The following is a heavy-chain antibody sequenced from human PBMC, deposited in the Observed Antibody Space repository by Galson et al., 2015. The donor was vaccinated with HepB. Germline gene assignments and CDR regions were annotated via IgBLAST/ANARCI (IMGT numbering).Heavy chain of an antibody. CDR3: ARAKGAELWMFPFPFDY. J-gene: IGHJ4*02. Sequence: SVKVSCKASGYTFTGYYMHWVRQAPGQGLEWMGRINPNSGGTNYAQKFQGRVTMTRDTSISTAYMELSRLRSDDTAVYYCARAKGAELWMFPFPFDYWGQGTLVTVSS. CDR2: INPNSGGT. CDR1: GYTFTGYY. V-gene: IGHV1-2*06. D-gene: IGHD7-27*01.